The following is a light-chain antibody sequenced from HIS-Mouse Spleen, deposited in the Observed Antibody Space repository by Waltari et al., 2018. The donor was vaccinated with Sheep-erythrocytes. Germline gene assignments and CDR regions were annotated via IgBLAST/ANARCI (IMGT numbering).Light chain of an antibody. J-gene: IGLJ2*01. CDR2: EVS. Sequence: QSALTQPPSASGSPGQSVTISCTGTSSYVGGYNYVSWYQQHPGKAPKLMIYEVSKRPSGVPVRFSGSKSGNTASLTVSGLQAEDEADYYCSSYAGSNIVVFGGGTKLTVL. CDR3: SSYAGSNIVV. CDR1: SSYVGGYNY. V-gene: IGLV2-8*01.